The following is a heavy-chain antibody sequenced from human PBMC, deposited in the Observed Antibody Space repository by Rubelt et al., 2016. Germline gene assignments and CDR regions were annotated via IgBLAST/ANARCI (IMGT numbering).Heavy chain of an antibody. J-gene: IGHJ4*02. CDR1: GGSISSSSYY. CDR3: AILSRSGSYITIFDY. V-gene: IGHV4-39*07. CDR2: IYYSGST. D-gene: IGHD1-26*01. Sequence: QLHLQESGPGLVKPSETLSLTCTVSGGSISSSSYYWGWIRQPPGKGLEWIGTIYYSGSTIYNPPLKSRVTISVDTSKDHFSLKLSSVTAADTAVYYCAILSRSGSYITIFDYWGQGTLVTVSS.